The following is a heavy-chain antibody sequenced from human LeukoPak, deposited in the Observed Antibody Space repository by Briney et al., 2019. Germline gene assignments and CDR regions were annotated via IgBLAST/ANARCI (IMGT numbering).Heavy chain of an antibody. Sequence: GESLRLSCAASGFTFSSYAMSWVRQAPGKGLEWVSAISGSGGSTYYADSVKGRFTISRDNSKNTLYLQMNSLRAEDTAVYYCAKDRSITMIVVAITGFDYWGQGTLVTVSS. J-gene: IGHJ4*02. CDR1: GFTFSSYA. V-gene: IGHV3-23*01. CDR3: AKDRSITMIVVAITGFDY. D-gene: IGHD3-22*01. CDR2: ISGSGGST.